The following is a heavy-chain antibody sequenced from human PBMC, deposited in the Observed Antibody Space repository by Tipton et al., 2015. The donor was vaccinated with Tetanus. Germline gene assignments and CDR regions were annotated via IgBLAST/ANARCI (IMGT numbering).Heavy chain of an antibody. J-gene: IGHJ4*02. D-gene: IGHD2-21*01. CDR3: ARANCESSKKGPFDS. Sequence: GLVKPSETLSLTCTVSGGSVRGGDHYWSWIRQPPGKGLGWHAYVSSRGASNSGYFLKRRITVSRDTSKNQFSLRLASVTAADTAPYICARANCESSKKGPFDSWDQGTLVIVS. CDR1: GGSVRGGDHY. CDR2: VSSRGAS. V-gene: IGHV4-61*08.